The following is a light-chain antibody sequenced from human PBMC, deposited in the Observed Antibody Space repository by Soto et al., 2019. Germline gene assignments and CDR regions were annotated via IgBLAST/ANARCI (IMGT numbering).Light chain of an antibody. CDR1: QSVSSN. J-gene: IGKJ1*01. V-gene: IGKV3-15*01. Sequence: IEMTQSPATLSVSPGERATLSCRASQSVSSNLVWYQQKPGQAPRLLIYGASTRVTGIPARFSGSGSGTEFTLTISSLQSEDFAVYYCQQYHNWWTFGQGTRWIS. CDR3: QQYHNWWT. CDR2: GAS.